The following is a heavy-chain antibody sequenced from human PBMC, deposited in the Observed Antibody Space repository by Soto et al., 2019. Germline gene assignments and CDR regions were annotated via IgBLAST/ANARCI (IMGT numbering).Heavy chain of an antibody. D-gene: IGHD3-3*02. J-gene: IGHJ4*01. V-gene: IGHV3-30*18. Sequence: WWSLRLSCSASVFTCSSFGMHWFRQAPGKGLEWVAVISYDGTEEKYADSVKGRATVSRDNSKNTVYLQMNRLRGDDSAIYYCAKGRFDVVTISPFDHWGQGTLVTVSS. CDR3: AKGRFDVVTISPFDH. CDR2: ISYDGTEE. CDR1: VFTCSSFG.